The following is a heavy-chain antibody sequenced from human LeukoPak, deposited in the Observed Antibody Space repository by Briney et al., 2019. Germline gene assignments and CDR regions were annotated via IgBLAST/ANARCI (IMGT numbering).Heavy chain of an antibody. Sequence: GGSLRLSCAASGFTFSSYAMSWVRQAPGKGLEGFSAIIGSGGSTYYAASVKGRFTISRDNSKNTLYLQMNSLSADDTAVYYCAKGLDSSVGYFDYWGQGTLVTVSS. CDR1: GFTFSSYA. CDR3: AKGLDSSVGYFDY. J-gene: IGHJ4*02. V-gene: IGHV3-23*01. CDR2: IIGSGGST. D-gene: IGHD3-22*01.